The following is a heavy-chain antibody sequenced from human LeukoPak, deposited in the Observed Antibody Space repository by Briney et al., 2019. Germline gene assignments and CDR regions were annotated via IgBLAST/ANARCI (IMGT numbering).Heavy chain of an antibody. Sequence: PGGSLRLSCAASGFTFSSYEMNWVRQAPGKGLEWVSYISSSGSTIYYADSVKGRFTISRDNAKNSLYLQMNSLRAEDTAVYYCASSSWDFGYWGQGTLVTVSS. J-gene: IGHJ4*02. CDR2: ISSSGSTI. D-gene: IGHD6-13*01. CDR1: GFTFSSYE. CDR3: ASSSWDFGY. V-gene: IGHV3-48*03.